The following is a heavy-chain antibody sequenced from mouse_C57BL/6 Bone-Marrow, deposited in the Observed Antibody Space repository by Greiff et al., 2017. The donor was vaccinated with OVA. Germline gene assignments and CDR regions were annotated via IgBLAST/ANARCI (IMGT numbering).Heavy chain of an antibody. CDR3: ARWEFITTVVATDYAMDY. Sequence: VQLQQSGPELVKPGASVKISCKASGYSFTGYYMHWVKQSHGNILDWIGYIYPYNGVSSYNQKFKGKATLTVDKASSTAYMALRSLTSEDSAVYYCARWEFITTVVATDYAMDYWGQGTSVTVSS. V-gene: IGHV1-31*01. CDR2: IYPYNGVS. J-gene: IGHJ4*01. CDR1: GYSFTGYY. D-gene: IGHD1-1*01.